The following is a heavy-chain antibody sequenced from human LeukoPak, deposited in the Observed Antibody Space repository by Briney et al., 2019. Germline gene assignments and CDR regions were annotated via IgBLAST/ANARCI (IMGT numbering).Heavy chain of an antibody. CDR1: GFTFSSYE. V-gene: IGHV3-48*03. J-gene: IGHJ4*02. Sequence: GGSLRLSCAASGFTFSSYEMNWVRQAPGKGLEWVSYISSSGSIIYYADSVKGRFTISRDNAKNSLYLQMNSLRAEDTAVYYCARRRDSGSLQHFDYWGQGTLVTVSS. D-gene: IGHD1-26*01. CDR2: ISSSGSII. CDR3: ARRRDSGSLQHFDY.